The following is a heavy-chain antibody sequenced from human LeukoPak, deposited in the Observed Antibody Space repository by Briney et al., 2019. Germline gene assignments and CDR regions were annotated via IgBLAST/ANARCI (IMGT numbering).Heavy chain of an antibody. J-gene: IGHJ4*02. CDR3: ARGYIYGYHY. CDR2: ISGNGGST. Sequence: GGSLRLSCAASRFTFSTYAMSWVRQAPRKGLEWVSAISGNGGSTYYADSVKGRFTISRDNSKNTLFLQMNSLRAEDTAVYYCARGYIYGYHYWGQGTLVTVSS. V-gene: IGHV3-23*01. CDR1: RFTFSTYA. D-gene: IGHD5-18*01.